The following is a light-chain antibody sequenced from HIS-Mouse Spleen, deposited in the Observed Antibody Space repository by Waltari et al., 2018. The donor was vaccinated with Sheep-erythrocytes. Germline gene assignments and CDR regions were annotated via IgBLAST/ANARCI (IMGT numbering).Light chain of an antibody. CDR3: QAWDSSTAV. J-gene: IGLJ2*01. CDR1: KLGDKY. V-gene: IGLV3-1*01. CDR2: QDS. Sequence: SYELTQPPSVSVSPGQTASITCSGDKLGDKYACWYQQKPGQSPVLVIYQDSKRPSGIPERFSGSNSGNTATLTISGTQAIEEADYYCQAWDSSTAVFGGGTKLTVL.